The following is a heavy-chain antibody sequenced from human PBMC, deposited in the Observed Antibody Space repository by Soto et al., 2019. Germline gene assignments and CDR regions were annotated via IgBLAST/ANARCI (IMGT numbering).Heavy chain of an antibody. J-gene: IGHJ4*02. V-gene: IGHV1-69*04. CDR1: GGTFSRYS. CDR3: ARDWAPYYYDSSGSGAH. Sequence: SVKVSCKASGGTFSRYSITWVRQAPGHGLEWIGRIIPIFGIASYAQKFQGRVTMTTDTSTSTAYMELRSLRSDDTAVYYCARDWAPYYYDSSGSGAHWGQGTLVTVSS. CDR2: IIPIFGIA. D-gene: IGHD3-22*01.